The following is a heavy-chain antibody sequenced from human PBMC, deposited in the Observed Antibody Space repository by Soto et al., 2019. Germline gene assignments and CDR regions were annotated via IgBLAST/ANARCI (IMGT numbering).Heavy chain of an antibody. V-gene: IGHV4-39*01. J-gene: IGHJ6*02. CDR2: IYYSGNT. Sequence: PSETLSLTCTVSGGSVYSDGYYWGWIRQSPGKGLEWIGNIYYSGNTYYNPSLKSRVTISIDTSKNQFSLQLTSVTAADTAVYYCARHNGPLYVGYYYDMDVWGQGTTVTVSS. D-gene: IGHD3-16*01. CDR1: GGSVYSDGYY. CDR3: ARHNGPLYVGYYYDMDV.